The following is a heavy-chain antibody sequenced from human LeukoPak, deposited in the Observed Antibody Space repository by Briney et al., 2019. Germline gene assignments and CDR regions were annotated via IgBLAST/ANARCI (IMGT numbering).Heavy chain of an antibody. CDR2: ISSSSSYI. CDR3: VRARGGSGWTGWFDP. Sequence: GGSLRLSCAASGFTFSSDSMNWVRQAPGKGLEWVSSISSSSSYIYYADSVKGRFTISRDTAKNSLYLHKNTLRAENTAVCYTVRARGGSGWTGWFDPWGEGTLVTVSS. V-gene: IGHV3-21*01. J-gene: IGHJ5*02. D-gene: IGHD6-19*01. CDR1: GFTFSSDS.